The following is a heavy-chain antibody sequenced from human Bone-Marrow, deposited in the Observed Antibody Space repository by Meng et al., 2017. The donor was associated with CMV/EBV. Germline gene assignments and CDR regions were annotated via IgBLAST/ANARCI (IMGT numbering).Heavy chain of an antibody. D-gene: IGHD3-22*01. CDR3: ARDLNYYDSSGSPLGY. J-gene: IGHJ4*02. CDR2: IKQDGSEK. CDR1: GFTFSSYW. V-gene: IGHV3-7*01. Sequence: GGSLRLSCAASGFTFSSYWMSWVRQAPGKGLEWVANIKQDGSEKYYVDSVKGRFTISRDNAKNSLYLQMNSLRAEDTAVYYCARDLNYYDSSGSPLGYWAQGTLVTFSS.